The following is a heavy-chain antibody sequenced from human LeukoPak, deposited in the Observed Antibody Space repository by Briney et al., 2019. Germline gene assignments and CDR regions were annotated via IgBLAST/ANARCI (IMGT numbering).Heavy chain of an antibody. V-gene: IGHV3-23*01. CDR3: AKGGYDYVEMGYFDY. Sequence: GGSLRLSCAVSGFIFTNYAMSWVRQAPGKGLEWVSVIIGSSGSTFYADSVKGRFTISRDKSKNTLYLQMNRLRAEDTAVYYCAKGGYDYVEMGYFDYWGQGTLVTVSS. CDR1: GFIFTNYA. D-gene: IGHD5-12*01. CDR2: IIGSSGST. J-gene: IGHJ4*02.